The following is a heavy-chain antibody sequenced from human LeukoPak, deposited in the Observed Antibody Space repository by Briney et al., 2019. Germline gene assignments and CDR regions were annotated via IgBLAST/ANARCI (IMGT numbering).Heavy chain of an antibody. CDR3: ASGAYYYDSSGYPPDY. J-gene: IGHJ4*02. D-gene: IGHD3-22*01. CDR2: IYHSGST. V-gene: IGHV4-4*02. CDR1: GGSISSSNW. Sequence: SETLSLTCAVSGGSISSSNWWSWVRQPPGKGLEWIGEIYHSGSTNYNPSLKSRVTISVDKSKNQFSLKLSSVTAADTAVYYCASGAYYYDSSGYPPDYWGQGTLVTVSS.